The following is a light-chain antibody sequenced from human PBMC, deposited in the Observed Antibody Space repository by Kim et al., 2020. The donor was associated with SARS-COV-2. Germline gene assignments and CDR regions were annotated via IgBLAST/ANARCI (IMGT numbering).Light chain of an antibody. CDR2: AAS. CDR1: QSVSNY. V-gene: IGKV1-27*01. J-gene: IGKJ3*01. CDR3: QKYNSAPFT. Sequence: ASVGDTVTITCRASQSVSNYLAWYQHKPEKNPKLLIYAASTLQSEVPTRFSGRGSGTDFTLTISSLQPEDVPTYFSQKYNSAPFTFGPGTQVDIK.